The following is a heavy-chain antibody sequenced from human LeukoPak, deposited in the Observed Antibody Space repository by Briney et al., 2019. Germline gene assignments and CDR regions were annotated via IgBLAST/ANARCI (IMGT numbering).Heavy chain of an antibody. J-gene: IGHJ4*02. CDR2: ISGSGGST. Sequence: GGSLRLSCAASGFTFSSYAMSWVRQAPGKGLEGVSAISGSGGSTYYADSVKGRFTISRDNSKNTLYLQMNSLRAEDTAVYYCAKGKVVVPAAPIDYWGQGTLVTVSS. CDR3: AKGKVVVPAAPIDY. V-gene: IGHV3-23*01. CDR1: GFTFSSYA. D-gene: IGHD2-2*01.